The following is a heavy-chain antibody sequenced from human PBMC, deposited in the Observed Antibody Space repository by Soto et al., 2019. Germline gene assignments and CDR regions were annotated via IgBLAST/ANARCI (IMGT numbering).Heavy chain of an antibody. D-gene: IGHD4-4*01. Sequence: DSVEGRFTISRDSAKNSLYLQMNSLRAEDTAVYYCARDPRTTALDYWGQGTLVTVSS. V-gene: IGHV3-7*03. CDR3: ARDPRTTALDY. J-gene: IGHJ4*02.